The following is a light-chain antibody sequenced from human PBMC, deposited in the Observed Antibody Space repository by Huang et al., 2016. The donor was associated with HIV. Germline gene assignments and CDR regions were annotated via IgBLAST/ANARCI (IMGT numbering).Light chain of an antibody. CDR1: QSLSTH. V-gene: IGKV3-15*01. CDR2: GAS. CDR3: QQYNNWPPGSIT. J-gene: IGKJ5*01. Sequence: EIVMTQYPATLSVFPGESATLSCRASQSLSTHLAWYQQKPGPAPRLLIHGASTRATGIPARFSGSGSVTEFTLTISSLQSEDFALYYCQQYNNWPPGSITFGQGTRLEIK.